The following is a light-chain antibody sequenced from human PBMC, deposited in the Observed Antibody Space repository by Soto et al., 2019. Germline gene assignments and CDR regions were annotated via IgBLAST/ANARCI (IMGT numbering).Light chain of an antibody. CDR3: SSSTPTRGLV. V-gene: IGLV2-11*01. Sequence: QSVLTQPRSVSGSPAQSVTVSCTGASSDIGNFNSVSWYQHHPGKPPKLIIYDVSYRPSGVSTRFSGSQSAGSASLTISGLQAEDEADYYCSSSTPTRGLVXGSGTRSPS. CDR1: SSDIGNFNS. CDR2: DVS. J-gene: IGLJ1*01.